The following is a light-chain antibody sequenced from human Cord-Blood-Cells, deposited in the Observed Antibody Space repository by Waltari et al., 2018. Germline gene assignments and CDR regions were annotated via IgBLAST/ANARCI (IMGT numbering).Light chain of an antibody. CDR3: QSYDSSYV. Sequence: QSVLTHPPSVSGAPGQRVTISCTGSRSTIGAGYDVHWSQQLPGTAPKLLIYGNRNRPSGVPDRFSGSKSGTSASLAITGRQAEDEADYYCQSYDSSYVFGTGTKVTVL. CDR2: GNR. V-gene: IGLV1-40*01. J-gene: IGLJ1*01. CDR1: RSTIGAGYD.